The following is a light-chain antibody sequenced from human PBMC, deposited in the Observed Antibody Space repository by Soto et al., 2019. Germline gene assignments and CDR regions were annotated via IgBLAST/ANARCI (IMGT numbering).Light chain of an antibody. J-gene: IGLJ1*01. V-gene: IGLV2-11*01. CDR2: DVT. CDR3: CSYAGSSYV. Sequence: QSVLTQPRSVSGSPGQSVTISCTGTSSDVGGYNYVSWYQQHPGEAPKLMIYDVTKRPSGVPDRFSGSKSGNTASLTISGLQADDEADYYCCSYAGSSYVFGTGTKLTVL. CDR1: SSDVGGYNY.